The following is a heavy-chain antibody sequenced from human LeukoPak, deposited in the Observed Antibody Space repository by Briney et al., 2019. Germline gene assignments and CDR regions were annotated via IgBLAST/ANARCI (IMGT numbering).Heavy chain of an antibody. CDR3: ASFGNWNDVNYFDY. V-gene: IGHV4-30-4*01. D-gene: IGHD1-1*01. CDR1: GGSISSGDYC. J-gene: IGHJ4*02. Sequence: SETLSLTCTVSGGSISSGDYCWSWIRQPPGKGLEWIGCIYYSGSTYYNPSLKSRVTISVDTSKNQFSLKLSSVTAADTAVYYCASFGNWNDVNYFDYWGQGTLVTVSS. CDR2: IYYSGST.